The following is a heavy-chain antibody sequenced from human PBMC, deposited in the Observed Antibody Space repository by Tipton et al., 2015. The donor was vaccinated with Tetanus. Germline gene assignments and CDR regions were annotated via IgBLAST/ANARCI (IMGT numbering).Heavy chain of an antibody. Sequence: QVQLVQSGAEVTKPGSSVKVSCKSSGGPFYKHGIDWVRQAPGQGLEWMGGIIPASGATNYAHKFQGRVTMTADASTTTVHMELSNLRSDDTAVYYCVRDRAAAGGSDYWGQGTLVTV. CDR3: VRDRAAAGGSDY. D-gene: IGHD6-25*01. CDR2: IIPASGAT. V-gene: IGHV1-69*01. CDR1: GGPFYKHG. J-gene: IGHJ4*02.